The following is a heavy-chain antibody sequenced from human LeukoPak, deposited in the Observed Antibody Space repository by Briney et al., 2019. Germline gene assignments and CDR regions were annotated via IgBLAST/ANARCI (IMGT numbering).Heavy chain of an antibody. Sequence: SETLSLTCAVYGGSFSGYYWSWIRQPPGKGLEWIGEINHSGSTNYNPSLKSRVTISVDTSKNQFSLKLSSVTAADTAVYYCARAKHYTVTTTRVYWFDPWGQGTLVTVSS. D-gene: IGHD4-17*01. V-gene: IGHV4-34*01. CDR2: INHSGST. J-gene: IGHJ5*02. CDR1: GGSFSGYY. CDR3: ARAKHYTVTTTRVYWFDP.